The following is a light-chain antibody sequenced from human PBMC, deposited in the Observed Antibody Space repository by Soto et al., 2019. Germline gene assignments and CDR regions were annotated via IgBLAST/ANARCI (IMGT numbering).Light chain of an antibody. CDR2: SAS. CDR3: QQYNSAPNT. V-gene: IGKV1-27*01. CDR1: QDIIYY. Sequence: DIRMTQSPSSLSAFVGDTVTITCRACQDIIYYLAWYQQKPGKIPKLLIHSASTLQIGVQSRFSGTGSGTVFTLTINNLQPEDVATYYCQQYNSAPNTFGQGSRLEIK. J-gene: IGKJ2*01.